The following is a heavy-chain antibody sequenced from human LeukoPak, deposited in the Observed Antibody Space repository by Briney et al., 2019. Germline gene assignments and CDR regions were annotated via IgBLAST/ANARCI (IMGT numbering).Heavy chain of an antibody. V-gene: IGHV4-34*01. CDR2: INESGST. CDR1: GGSFSGYY. D-gene: IGHD5-24*01. J-gene: IGHJ4*02. Sequence: PSETLSLTCAVYGGSFSGYYWSWIRLPPGKGLEWIGEINESGSTNYNPSLKSRVTMSLDTPKNQFSLQLNSVTPEDTAVYYCARGWLQSGFDYWGQGTLVTVSS. CDR3: ARGWLQSGFDY.